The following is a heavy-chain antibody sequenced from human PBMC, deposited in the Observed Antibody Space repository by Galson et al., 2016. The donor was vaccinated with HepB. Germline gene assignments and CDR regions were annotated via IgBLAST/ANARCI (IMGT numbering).Heavy chain of an antibody. Sequence: QSGAEVKKVGESLKISCQGSGYYFSTYWIAWVRQMPGKGLEWMGIVYPDDSDTIYSPSFQGQVTMSVDRSITTAYLQWSSLKASDTAIYYCARHRWYCSSTKCQAKDHYGMDVWGQGTTVTVSS. CDR3: ARHRWYCSSTKCQAKDHYGMDV. D-gene: IGHD2-2*01. CDR1: GYYFSTYW. V-gene: IGHV5-51*01. J-gene: IGHJ6*02. CDR2: VYPDDSDT.